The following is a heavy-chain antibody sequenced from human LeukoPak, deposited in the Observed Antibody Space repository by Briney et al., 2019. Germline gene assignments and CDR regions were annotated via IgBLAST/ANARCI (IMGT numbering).Heavy chain of an antibody. V-gene: IGHV1-2*02. CDR1: GYTFTGYF. D-gene: IGHD2-21*02. J-gene: IGHJ4*02. Sequence: ASVKVSCKASGYTFTGYFMHWVRQAPAQGLEWMGRINPNSGDTNYAQKFQGRVTMTRDTSISTAYMELNRLRSDDTAVYYCAMTDLTYYFDYWGQGTLVTVSS. CDR3: AMTDLTYYFDY. CDR2: INPNSGDT.